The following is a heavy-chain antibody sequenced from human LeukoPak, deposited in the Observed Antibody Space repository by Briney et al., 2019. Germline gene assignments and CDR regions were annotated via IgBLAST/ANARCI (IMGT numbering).Heavy chain of an antibody. Sequence: GGSLRLSCAASRFNFSNYWMNWVRQAPGKGLEWVANIKQDGSEKYYVDSVKGRFTISRDNAKNSLYLQMNSLRAEDTAVYYCAKDSGGFDPWGQGTLVTVSS. CDR3: AKDSGGFDP. CDR2: IKQDGSEK. J-gene: IGHJ5*02. CDR1: RFNFSNYW. D-gene: IGHD3-10*01. V-gene: IGHV3-7*01.